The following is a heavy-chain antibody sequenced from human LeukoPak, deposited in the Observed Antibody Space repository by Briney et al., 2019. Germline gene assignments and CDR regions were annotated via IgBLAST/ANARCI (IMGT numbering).Heavy chain of an antibody. D-gene: IGHD5-12*01. Sequence: PGGSLRLSCAASGFTFSSYAMSWVRQAPGKGLEWVSAISGSGGSTYYADSVKGRFTTSRDNSKSTLYLQMNSLRAEDTAVYYCAKAPLSRVQKWLRAYYFDYWGQGTLVTVSS. J-gene: IGHJ4*02. CDR3: AKAPLSRVQKWLRAYYFDY. CDR1: GFTFSSYA. V-gene: IGHV3-23*01. CDR2: ISGSGGST.